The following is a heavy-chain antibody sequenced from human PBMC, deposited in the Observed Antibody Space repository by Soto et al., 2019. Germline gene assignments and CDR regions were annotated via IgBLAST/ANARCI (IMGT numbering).Heavy chain of an antibody. CDR1: GSRFSNYV. D-gene: IGHD2-2*02. CDR3: AREGRGRKAGYNGLVSLGY. Sequence: SVKVSCKVSGSRFSNYVISWVRQAPGHGLEWLGRIIPIFNSTKYAQSFQGRVTITADKSTSTASLELSSLRSDDTAVYYCAREGRGRKAGYNGLVSLGYWGQGTLVTVSS. CDR2: IIPIFNST. J-gene: IGHJ4*02. V-gene: IGHV1-69*06.